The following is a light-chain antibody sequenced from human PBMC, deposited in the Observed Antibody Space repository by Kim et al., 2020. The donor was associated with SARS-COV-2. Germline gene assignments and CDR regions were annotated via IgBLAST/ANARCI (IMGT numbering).Light chain of an antibody. Sequence: VSPGQTATIACSGDRVGKKYVHWYQQKSGQPPVVVIYKDSKRPSGIPERLSGSNSGGTATLTISGAQPLDEADYYCQAWDNSSAIFGGGTQLTVL. CDR1: RVGKKY. V-gene: IGLV3-1*01. J-gene: IGLJ2*01. CDR2: KDS. CDR3: QAWDNSSAI.